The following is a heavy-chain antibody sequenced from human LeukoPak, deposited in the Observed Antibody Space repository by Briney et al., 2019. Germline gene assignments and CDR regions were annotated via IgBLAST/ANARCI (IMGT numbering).Heavy chain of an antibody. Sequence: ASVKVSFKVSGYTLTELSMHWVRQAPGKGLEWMGGFDPEDGETIYAQKFQGRVTMTEDTSTDTAYMELSSLRSEDTAVYYCATPIAAAANRWYYGMDVWGQGTTVTVSS. CDR1: GYTLTELS. D-gene: IGHD6-13*01. CDR2: FDPEDGET. CDR3: ATPIAAAANRWYYGMDV. V-gene: IGHV1-24*01. J-gene: IGHJ6*02.